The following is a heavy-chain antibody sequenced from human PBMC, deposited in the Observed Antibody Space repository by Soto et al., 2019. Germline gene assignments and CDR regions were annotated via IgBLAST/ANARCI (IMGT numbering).Heavy chain of an antibody. J-gene: IGHJ4*02. CDR1: GFRFSGST. D-gene: IGHD3-10*01. CDR2: ISSSSHYI. V-gene: IGHV3-21*01. Sequence: GWSLRLSCLASGFRFSGSTMNWVRQAPGKGLNWVSSISSSSHYIYYADSLKGRFTISRDNAKNSLFLQMNSLRAEDTAGYYGSRALGEESAIWGQGTLV. CDR3: SRALGEESAI.